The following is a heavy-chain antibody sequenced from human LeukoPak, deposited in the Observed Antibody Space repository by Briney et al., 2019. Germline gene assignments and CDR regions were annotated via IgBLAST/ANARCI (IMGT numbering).Heavy chain of an antibody. D-gene: IGHD6-13*01. CDR1: GYTFTSYY. CDR2: INPSGGST. V-gene: IGHV1-46*01. Sequence: GASVKVSCKASGYTFTSYYMHWVRQAPGQGLEWMGIINPSGGSTSYAQKFQGRVTMTRDMSTSTVYMELSSLRSEDTAVYYCARDRIAAAGTSAFDIWGQGTMVTVSS. CDR3: ARDRIAAAGTSAFDI. J-gene: IGHJ3*02.